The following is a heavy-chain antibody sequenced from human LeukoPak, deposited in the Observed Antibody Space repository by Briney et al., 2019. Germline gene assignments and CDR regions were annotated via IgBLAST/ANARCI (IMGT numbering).Heavy chain of an antibody. CDR2: IYTSGST. CDR3: ARGLWPNYFDY. D-gene: IGHD2/OR15-2a*01. Sequence: PSETLSLTCTVSGGSISSGSYYWSWIRQPAGKGLEWIGRIYTSGSTNYNPSLKSRVTISVDTSKNQFSLKLSSVTAADTAVYYCARGLWPNYFDYWGQGTLLTVSS. CDR1: GGSISSGSYY. V-gene: IGHV4-61*02. J-gene: IGHJ4*02.